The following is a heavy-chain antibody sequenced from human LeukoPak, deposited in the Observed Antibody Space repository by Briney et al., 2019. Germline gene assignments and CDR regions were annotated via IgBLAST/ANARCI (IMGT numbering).Heavy chain of an antibody. V-gene: IGHV4-4*07. CDR2: IYPSGST. D-gene: IGHD4-17*01. Sequence: PSETLSLTCSVSGGSISTYYWSWIWHPAGKGLEWIWRIYPSGSTNYNPSLKSRVTMSVDTSKNQFSLKLSSVTAADTAVYYCERDLYGDFFDYWGQGTLVTVSS. J-gene: IGHJ4*02. CDR3: ERDLYGDFFDY. CDR1: GGSISTYY.